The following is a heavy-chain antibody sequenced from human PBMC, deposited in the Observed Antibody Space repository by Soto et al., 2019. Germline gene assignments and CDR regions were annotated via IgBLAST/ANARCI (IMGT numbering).Heavy chain of an antibody. CDR2: ISTYNGNT. CDR3: AIGYYHSSGRFDY. J-gene: IGHJ4*02. CDR1: GYTLTSHG. Sequence: QVQLVQSGAEVKKPGASVKVSCKASGYTLTSHGISWVRQAPGQGLEGMGWISTYNGNTKYAQKFQERVTMTADTSTNTAHMKLRSLRSDGPAMYYCAIGYYHSSGRFDYWGQGTLVTVSS. D-gene: IGHD3-22*01. V-gene: IGHV1-18*01.